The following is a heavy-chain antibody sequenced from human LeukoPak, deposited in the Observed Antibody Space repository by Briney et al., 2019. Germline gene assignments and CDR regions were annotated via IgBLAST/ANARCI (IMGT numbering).Heavy chain of an antibody. V-gene: IGHV3-30*18. D-gene: IGHD2-2*01. CDR2: ISYDGRDI. CDR3: AKGPLRGTAAAIDY. J-gene: IGHJ4*02. CDR1: GFTFNNYG. Sequence: GKSLRLSCAASGFTFNNYGMHWVRQAPGKGLEWVAVISYDGRDIHYPDSVKGRFTISRDISTDTLWLQMDSLRTEDTAVYYCAKGPLRGTAAAIDYWGQGTLVTVSS.